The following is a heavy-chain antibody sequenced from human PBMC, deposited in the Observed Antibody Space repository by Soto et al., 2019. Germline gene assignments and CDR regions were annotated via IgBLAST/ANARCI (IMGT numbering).Heavy chain of an antibody. V-gene: IGHV3-74*01. CDR1: GFTFSSYW. CDR3: ARDMYYYDSSGLRGDAFDI. J-gene: IGHJ3*02. D-gene: IGHD3-22*01. Sequence: PGGSLRLSCAASGFTFSSYWMHWVRQAPGKGLVWVSRINSDGSSTSYADSVKGRFTISRDNAKNTLYLQMNSLRAEDTAVYYCARDMYYYDSSGLRGDAFDIWGQGTMVTVSS. CDR2: INSDGSST.